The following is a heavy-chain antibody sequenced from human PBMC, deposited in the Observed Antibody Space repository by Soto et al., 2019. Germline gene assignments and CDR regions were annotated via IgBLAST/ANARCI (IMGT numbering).Heavy chain of an antibody. CDR2: MNPNSGNT. V-gene: IGHV1-8*01. CDR1: GYTFTSYD. CDR3: ARGRYYYYYYYGMDV. D-gene: IGHD3-10*01. Sequence: GSSVKVSCKASGYTFTSYDINWVRQATGQGLEWMGWMNPNSGNTGYAQKFQGRVTMTRNTSISTAYMELSSLRSEDTAVYYCARGRYYYYYYYGMDVWGQGTTVTVSS. J-gene: IGHJ6*02.